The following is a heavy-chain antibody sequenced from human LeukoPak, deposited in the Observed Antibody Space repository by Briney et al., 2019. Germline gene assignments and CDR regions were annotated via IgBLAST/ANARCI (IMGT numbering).Heavy chain of an antibody. V-gene: IGHV1-8*01. CDR2: MNPSSGNT. CDR3: TRGLVVLSATSWAFDI. D-gene: IGHD2-15*01. Sequence: ASVKVSCKASGYTFTSYDINWVRQATGQGLEWMGWMNPSSGNTGYAQKFQARVSMTRNTSISTAYMELSSLRSEDTAVYYFTRGLVVLSATSWAFDIWGHGTMVTVSS. J-gene: IGHJ3*02. CDR1: GYTFTSYD.